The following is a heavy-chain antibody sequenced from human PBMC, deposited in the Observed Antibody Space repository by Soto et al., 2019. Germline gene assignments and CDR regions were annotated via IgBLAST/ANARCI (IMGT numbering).Heavy chain of an antibody. CDR1: GFTVSSYA. CDR3: AIRMYSTRWYYLDY. J-gene: IGHJ4*02. CDR2: ISAST. D-gene: IGHD6-13*01. V-gene: IGHV3-23*01. Sequence: EMQLLESGGGLVQAGGSLRLSCAASGFTVSSYALTWGRQAPGRGLEWVSGISASTYYADSVKGRFTISRDTSKNTLYLQMNSLRAEDTAIYFCAIRMYSTRWYYLDYWGQGTLVTVSS.